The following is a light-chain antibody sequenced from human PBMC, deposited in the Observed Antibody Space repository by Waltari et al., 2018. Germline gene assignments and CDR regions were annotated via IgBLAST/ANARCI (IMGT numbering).Light chain of an antibody. CDR1: QSVISTN. CDR3: QQYGSSPYT. Sequence: LTQSPGTLSLSPGERATLSCRASQSVISTNLAWYQQKPGQAPRLLIDDVCSRAACSPDRCSGSGSGTDVSITISRLEPEDFAVYYCQQYGSSPYTFGQGTKLEIK. V-gene: IGKV3-20*01. J-gene: IGKJ2*01. CDR2: DVC.